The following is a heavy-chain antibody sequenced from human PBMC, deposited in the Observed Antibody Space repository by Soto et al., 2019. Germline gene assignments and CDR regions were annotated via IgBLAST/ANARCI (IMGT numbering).Heavy chain of an antibody. J-gene: IGHJ4*02. CDR2: IYYSGST. Sequence: PSETLSLTCTVSGGSISSGGYYWSWIRQPPGKGLEWIGYIYYSGSTNYNPSLKSRVTISVDTSKNQFSLKLSSVTAADTAVYYCARRYGSAIDYWGQGTLVTVPQ. CDR3: ARRYGSAIDY. CDR1: GGSISSGGYY. D-gene: IGHD1-26*01. V-gene: IGHV4-61*08.